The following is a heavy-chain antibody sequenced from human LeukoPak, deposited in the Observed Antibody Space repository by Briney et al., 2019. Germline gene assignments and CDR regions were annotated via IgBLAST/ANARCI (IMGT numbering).Heavy chain of an antibody. Sequence: GRSLRLSCAASGFTFSSYDMHWVREAPGKGLEWVAVISYDGSNKYYADSVKGRFTISRDNSKNTLYLQMNSLRAEDTAVYYCARDYLRGGDYGNWFDPWGQGALVTVSS. V-gene: IGHV3-30*04. CDR2: ISYDGSNK. CDR1: GFTFSSYD. D-gene: IGHD4-17*01. J-gene: IGHJ5*02. CDR3: ARDYLRGGDYGNWFDP.